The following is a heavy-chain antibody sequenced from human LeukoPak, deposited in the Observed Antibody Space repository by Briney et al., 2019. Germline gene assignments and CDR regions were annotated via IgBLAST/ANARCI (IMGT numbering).Heavy chain of an antibody. CDR3: AELGITMIGGV. Sequence: GGSLRLSCAASGISFSNYSMNWVRQAPGKGLEWVSLISSSSRFIYYGDSVKGRFTISRDNAKKSLYLQMSSLRAEDTAVYYCAELGITMIGGVWGKGTTVTISS. J-gene: IGHJ6*04. CDR1: GISFSNYS. CDR2: ISSSSRFI. D-gene: IGHD3-10*02. V-gene: IGHV3-21*01.